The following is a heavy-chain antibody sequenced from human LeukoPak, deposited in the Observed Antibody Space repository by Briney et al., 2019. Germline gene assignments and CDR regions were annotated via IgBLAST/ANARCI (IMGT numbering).Heavy chain of an antibody. Sequence: GGSLRLSCAASGFTFSSYEMSWVRQAPGKGLEWVSYISSSGTAICYADSVKGRFTISRDNAKNSLYLLMNSLRAEDTAVYYCARGSVDIVATSFAYWGQGTLVTVSS. J-gene: IGHJ4*02. D-gene: IGHD5-12*01. CDR3: ARGSVDIVATSFAY. CDR1: GFTFSSYE. CDR2: ISSSGTAI. V-gene: IGHV3-48*03.